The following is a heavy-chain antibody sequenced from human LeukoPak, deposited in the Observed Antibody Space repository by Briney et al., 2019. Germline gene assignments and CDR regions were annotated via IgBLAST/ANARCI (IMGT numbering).Heavy chain of an antibody. CDR1: GGSFSGYY. CDR3: ASSPSVTAYNWFDP. Sequence: SETLSLTXAVYGGSFSGYYWSWIRQPPGKGLEWIGEINHSGSTNYNPSLKSRVTISVDTSKNQFSLKLSSVTAADTAVYYCASSPSVTAYNWFDPWGQGTLVTVSS. V-gene: IGHV4-34*01. CDR2: INHSGST. J-gene: IGHJ5*02. D-gene: IGHD4-11*01.